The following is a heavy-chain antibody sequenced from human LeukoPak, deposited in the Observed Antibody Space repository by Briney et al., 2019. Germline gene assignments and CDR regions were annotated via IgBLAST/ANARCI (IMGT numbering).Heavy chain of an antibody. D-gene: IGHD5-18*01. V-gene: IGHV3-23*01. CDR3: AKLSAMVTRPYYFDY. Sequence: PGGSLRLSCAASGFTFSSYAMSWVRQAPGKGLEWVSAISGSGGSTYYADSVKGRFTISRDNSKNTLYLQMNSLRAEDTAVYYCAKLSAMVTRPYYFDYWGQGTLVTVSS. CDR1: GFTFSSYA. CDR2: ISGSGGST. J-gene: IGHJ4*02.